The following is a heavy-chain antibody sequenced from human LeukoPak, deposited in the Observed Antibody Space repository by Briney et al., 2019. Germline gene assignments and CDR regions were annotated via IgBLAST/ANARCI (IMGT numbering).Heavy chain of an antibody. CDR2: IYSSGST. J-gene: IGHJ6*02. Sequence: PSETLSLTCTVSGGSISSYYWSWIRQPPGKGLEWIGYIYSSGSTSYNPSFKSRVTVSVDTSKNQFSLKLSSVTAADTAVYYCARGDYGDYGFSNYYYGMDVWGQGTTVTVSS. CDR1: GGSISSYY. CDR3: ARGDYGDYGFSNYYYGMDV. V-gene: IGHV4-4*08. D-gene: IGHD4-17*01.